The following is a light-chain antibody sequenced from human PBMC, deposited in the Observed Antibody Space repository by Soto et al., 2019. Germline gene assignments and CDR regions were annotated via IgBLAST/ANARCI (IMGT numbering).Light chain of an antibody. V-gene: IGKV3-20*01. CDR3: QQYGSSPFT. CDR2: GAS. CDR1: QSVSHTY. J-gene: IGKJ4*01. Sequence: EIVLTQSPGTLSLSPGERATLSCRASQSVSHTYVAWYQQKPGQAPRLLIAGASSRTTGISDRISGSGSGTDFPLTISRLEHEDSAVYYCQQYGSSPFTFGGGTKVEIK.